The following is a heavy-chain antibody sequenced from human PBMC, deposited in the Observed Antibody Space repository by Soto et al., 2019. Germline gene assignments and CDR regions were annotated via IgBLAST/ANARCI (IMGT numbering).Heavy chain of an antibody. D-gene: IGHD2-2*01. J-gene: IGHJ6*02. V-gene: IGHV3-23*01. CDR3: AKSLGYSSTSCYMRYYYYYGMDV. CDR2: ISGSGGST. CDR1: GFTFRNFG. Sequence: GESLKISCAGSGFTFRNFGIHWVRQAPGKGLEWVSAISGSGGSTYYADSVKGRFTISRDNSKNTLYLQMNSLRAEDTAVYYCAKSLGYSSTSCYMRYYYYYGMDVWGQGTTVTVSS.